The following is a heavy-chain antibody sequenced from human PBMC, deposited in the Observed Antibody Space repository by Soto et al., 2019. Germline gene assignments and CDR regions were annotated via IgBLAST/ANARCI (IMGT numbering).Heavy chain of an antibody. D-gene: IGHD3-16*01. CDR1: GGTFSSYT. CDR2: IIPILGIA. V-gene: IGHV1-69*02. CDR3: ARGGGSHSSDY. Sequence: QVQLVQSGAEVKKPGSSVKVSCKASGGTFSSYTISWVRQAPGQGLEWMGRIIPILGIANYAQKFQGRVTITADKATSTAYMELSSLSSEDTAVYYCARGGGSHSSDYWGQGTLVTVSS. J-gene: IGHJ4*02.